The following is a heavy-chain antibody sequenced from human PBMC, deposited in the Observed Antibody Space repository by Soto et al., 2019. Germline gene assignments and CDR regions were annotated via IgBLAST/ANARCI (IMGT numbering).Heavy chain of an antibody. J-gene: IGHJ1*01. D-gene: IGHD2-8*01. CDR1: GGSFSGYY. CDR2: INHSGST. CDR3: ARGRTH. Sequence: QVQLQQWGAGLLKPSETLSLTCAVYGGSFSGYYWSWIRQPPGKGLEWIGEINHSGSTNYNPSLXIXXTIPVDTSKNQFSLKLSSVTDADTAVYYCARGRTHWGQGTLVTVSS. V-gene: IGHV4-34*01.